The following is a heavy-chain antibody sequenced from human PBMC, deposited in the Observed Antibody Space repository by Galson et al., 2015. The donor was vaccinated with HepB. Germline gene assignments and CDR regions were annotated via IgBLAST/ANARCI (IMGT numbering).Heavy chain of an antibody. CDR3: VRALAEAGPFSYYYYGMDV. D-gene: IGHD6-19*01. V-gene: IGHV2-70*11. CDR2: IDWDDDK. CDR1: GFSLSTSGMC. Sequence: PALVKPTQTLTLTCTFSGFSLSTSGMCVSWIRQPPGKALEWLARIDWDDDKYYSTSLKTRLTISKDTSKNRVVLTMTNMDPVDTATYYCVRALAEAGPFSYYYYGMDVWGQGTTVTVSS. J-gene: IGHJ6*02.